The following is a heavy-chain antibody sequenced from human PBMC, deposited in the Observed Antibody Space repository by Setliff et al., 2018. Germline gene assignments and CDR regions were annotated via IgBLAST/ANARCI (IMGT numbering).Heavy chain of an antibody. V-gene: IGHV1-69*13. Sequence: SVKVSCKASGGTFSSYAITWVRQAPGQGLEWMGGIIPIFGTAKYAQKFQGRVTITADQSTRTAYMELSSLRSEDTAVYYCAKDSSGWPHSLISYFQHWGQGTLVTV. J-gene: IGHJ1*01. CDR1: GGTFSSYA. D-gene: IGHD6-19*01. CDR2: IIPIFGTA. CDR3: AKDSSGWPHSLISYFQH.